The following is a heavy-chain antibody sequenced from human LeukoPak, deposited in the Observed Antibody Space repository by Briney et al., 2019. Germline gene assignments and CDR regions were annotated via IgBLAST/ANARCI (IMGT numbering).Heavy chain of an antibody. CDR1: GGSISSYY. V-gene: IGHV4-4*07. CDR3: ARQGIAVAGTNYMDV. J-gene: IGHJ6*03. D-gene: IGHD6-19*01. CDR2: IYTSGST. Sequence: PSETLSLTCTVSGGSISSYYWSWIRQPAGKGLEWIGRIYTSGSTNYNPSLKSRVTMSVDTSKNQFSLKLSSVTAADTAVYYCARQGIAVAGTNYMDVWGKGTTVTISS.